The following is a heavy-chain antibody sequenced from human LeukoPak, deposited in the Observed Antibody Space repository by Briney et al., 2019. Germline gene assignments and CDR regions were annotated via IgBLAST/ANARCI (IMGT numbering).Heavy chain of an antibody. CDR1: GGSISSYY. Sequence: SETLSLTCTVSGGSISSYYWSWIRQPPGKGLEWIGYIYYSGSTNYNPSLKSRVTMSVDTSKNQFSLKLSSVTAADTAVYYCARDESSSTSSYYYYGMDVWGQGTTVTVSS. V-gene: IGHV4-59*12. CDR3: ARDESSSTSSYYYYGMDV. D-gene: IGHD2-2*01. J-gene: IGHJ6*02. CDR2: IYYSGST.